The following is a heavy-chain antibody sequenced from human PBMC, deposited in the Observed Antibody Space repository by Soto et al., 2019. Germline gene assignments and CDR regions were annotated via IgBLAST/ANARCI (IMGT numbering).Heavy chain of an antibody. J-gene: IGHJ4*02. CDR1: GYTFTSYD. V-gene: IGHV1-8*01. CDR2: MNPNSGNT. CDR3: ARVLVRGVNPVVGY. D-gene: IGHD3-10*01. Sequence: QVQLVQSGAEVKKPGASVKVSCKASGYTFTSYDINWVRQATGQGREWMGWMNPNSGNTGYAQKFQGRVTMTRNTSISTAYRELSSLRSEDTAVYYCARVLVRGVNPVVGYWGQGTMVTVSS.